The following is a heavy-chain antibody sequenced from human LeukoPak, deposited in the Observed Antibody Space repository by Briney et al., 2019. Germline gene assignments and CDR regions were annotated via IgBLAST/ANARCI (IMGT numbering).Heavy chain of an antibody. Sequence: GGSLRLSCAASGFTFSSYAMHWVRQAPGKGLEWVAVISYDGSNKYYADSVKGRFTISRDNSKNTLYLQMNSLRAEDTAMYYCAKDIQGSYWGQGTLVTVSS. V-gene: IGHV3-30-3*01. CDR2: ISYDGSNK. CDR3: AKDIQGSY. J-gene: IGHJ4*02. D-gene: IGHD2-21*01. CDR1: GFTFSSYA.